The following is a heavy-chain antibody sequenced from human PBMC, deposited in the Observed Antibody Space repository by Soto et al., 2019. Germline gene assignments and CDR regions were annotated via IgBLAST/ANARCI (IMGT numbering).Heavy chain of an antibody. V-gene: IGHV3-7*01. CDR2: IKQDGSEK. D-gene: IGHD2-2*01. J-gene: IGHJ4*02. Sequence: GGSLRLSCAASGFTFNSYWMSWVRQAPGKGLEWVANIKQDGSEKYYVDSVKGRFTISRDNAKNSLYLQMNSLRAEDTAVYYCARDLLYCSTTSCQIMFDYWGQGTLVTVSS. CDR1: GFTFNSYW. CDR3: ARDLLYCSTTSCQIMFDY.